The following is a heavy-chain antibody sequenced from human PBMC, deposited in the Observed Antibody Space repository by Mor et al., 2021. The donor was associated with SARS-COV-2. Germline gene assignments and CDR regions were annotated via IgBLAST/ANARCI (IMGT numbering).Heavy chain of an antibody. J-gene: IGHJ4*02. CDR3: AHITPMDDDFWSGYFDY. CDR2: DDDK. D-gene: IGHD3-3*01. V-gene: IGHV2-5*02. Sequence: DDDKRYSPSLQSRLTITKDTSKNQVVLTMTNVDPLDTATYFCAHITPMDDDFWSGYFDYWGQGTLVTVSS.